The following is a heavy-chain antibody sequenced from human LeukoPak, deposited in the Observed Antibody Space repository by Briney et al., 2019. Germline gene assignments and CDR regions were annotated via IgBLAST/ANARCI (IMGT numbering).Heavy chain of an antibody. J-gene: IGHJ4*02. CDR3: ARAHLYDSSGYYGPIDY. Sequence: GGSLRLSCAASGFTFSGSAMHWVRQASGKGLEWVGRIRSKANSYATAYAASVKGRFTISRDDSKNTAYLQMNSLRAEDTAVYYCARAHLYDSSGYYGPIDYWGQGTLVTVSS. CDR2: IRSKANSYAT. V-gene: IGHV3-73*01. CDR1: GFTFSGSA. D-gene: IGHD3-22*01.